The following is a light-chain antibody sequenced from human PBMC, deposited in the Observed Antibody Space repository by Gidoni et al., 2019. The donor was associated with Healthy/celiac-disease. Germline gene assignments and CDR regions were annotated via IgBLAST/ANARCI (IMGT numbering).Light chain of an antibody. CDR1: QIVSNSY. CDR2: GAS. Sequence: EIVLTQSPGTLSWSPGERATLSCRASQIVSNSYFAWYQQKPGQAPSLLLYGASRSATGIPDRFSGSGSGTDFTLTISRLEPEDFAVYYCQQYGSSPLTFGGGTKVEIK. V-gene: IGKV3-20*01. J-gene: IGKJ4*01. CDR3: QQYGSSPLT.